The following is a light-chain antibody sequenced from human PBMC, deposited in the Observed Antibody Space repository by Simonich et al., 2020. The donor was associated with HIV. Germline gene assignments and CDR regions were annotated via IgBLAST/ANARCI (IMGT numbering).Light chain of an antibody. J-gene: IGKJ4*01. V-gene: IGKV3-15*01. Sequence: EIVLPQSPGTLSVSPGERATLSCRARQRVSSNLAWYQKKPGQAPRLLIDGASTRATGIPARFSCSVSGTEFTLIINNMQSEDFAVYFCQQYNTWPTFGGGTKVEIK. CDR1: QRVSSN. CDR2: GAS. CDR3: QQYNTWPT.